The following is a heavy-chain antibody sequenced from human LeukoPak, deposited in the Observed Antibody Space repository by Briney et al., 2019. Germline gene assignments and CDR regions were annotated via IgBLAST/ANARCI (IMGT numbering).Heavy chain of an antibody. D-gene: IGHD3-22*01. Sequence: PGGPLRLSCAASGFTFSSYEMNWVRQAPGKGLEWVSYISSSGSTIYYADSVKGRFTISRDNAKNSLYLQMNSLRAEDTAVYYCARDLYDSSGYYYPAPEYFQHWGQGTLVTVSS. J-gene: IGHJ1*01. CDR2: ISSSGSTI. CDR1: GFTFSSYE. CDR3: ARDLYDSSGYYYPAPEYFQH. V-gene: IGHV3-48*03.